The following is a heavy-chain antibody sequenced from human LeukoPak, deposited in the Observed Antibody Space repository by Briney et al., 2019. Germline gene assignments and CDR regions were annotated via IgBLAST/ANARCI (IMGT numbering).Heavy chain of an antibody. Sequence: GGSLRLSCAASGFTFSNYAMGWVRQAPGKGLEWVSTIRDSGAYGFYADSVKGRFTISRDNSKNTLYLQMNSLRAEDTAVYYCATRGHLDQAYYYGSGSYRDYGMDVWGQGTTVTVSS. V-gene: IGHV3-23*01. CDR3: ATRGHLDQAYYYGSGSYRDYGMDV. D-gene: IGHD3-10*01. CDR1: GFTFSNYA. CDR2: IRDSGAYG. J-gene: IGHJ6*02.